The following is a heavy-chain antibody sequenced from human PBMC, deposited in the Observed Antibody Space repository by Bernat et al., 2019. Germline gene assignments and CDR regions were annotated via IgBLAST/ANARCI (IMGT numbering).Heavy chain of an antibody. Sequence: QVQLVESGGGVVQPGRSLRLSCAASGFTFSNYGMHWVRQAPGKGLEWVAVVSYDGSKKYYADSVKGRFTVSRDNSKNTLYLQMNSLRAKDTAVYYCARDERYCTNGVCYTWYFDLWGRGTLMTVSS. J-gene: IGHJ2*01. CDR3: ARDERYCTNGVCYTWYFDL. CDR2: VSYDGSKK. CDR1: GFTFSNYG. D-gene: IGHD2-8*01. V-gene: IGHV3-33*05.